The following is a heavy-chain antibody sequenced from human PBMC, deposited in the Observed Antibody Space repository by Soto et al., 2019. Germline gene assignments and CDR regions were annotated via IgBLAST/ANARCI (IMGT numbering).Heavy chain of an antibody. V-gene: IGHV3-23*01. CDR1: GFTVSSKY. J-gene: IGHJ5*02. CDR3: AKERGAHDILTGYWFDP. CDR2: ISGSGGST. D-gene: IGHD3-9*01. Sequence: PGGSLRLSCAVSGFTVSSKYMSWVRQAPGKGLEWVSAISGSGGSTYYADSVKGRFTISRDNSKNTLYLQMNSLRAEDTAVYYCAKERGAHDILTGYWFDPWGQGTLVTVSS.